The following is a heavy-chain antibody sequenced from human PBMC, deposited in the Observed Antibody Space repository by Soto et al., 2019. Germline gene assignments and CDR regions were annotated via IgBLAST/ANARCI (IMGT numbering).Heavy chain of an antibody. J-gene: IGHJ5*02. Sequence: EVQLAESGGGVVQPGGSLRLSCAASGFTLSSYWMSWLRQAPGKGLEWVANIEDDGREINYVDSVKGRFTISRANAKNSVFLQMNSLRAEDTAVYYCARHRVGYRDVESWGQGTLVTVSS. D-gene: IGHD5-12*01. V-gene: IGHV3-7*03. CDR1: GFTLSSYW. CDR3: ARHRVGYRDVES. CDR2: IEDDGREI.